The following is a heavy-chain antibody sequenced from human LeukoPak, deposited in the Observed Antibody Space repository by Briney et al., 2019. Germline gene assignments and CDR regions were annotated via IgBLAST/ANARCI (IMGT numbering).Heavy chain of an antibody. CDR3: ARYEPMVATGFDY. J-gene: IGHJ4*02. D-gene: IGHD5-12*01. Sequence: GGSLRLSCAASGFTFSSYGMHWVRQAPGKGLEWVAVIWYDGSNKYYADSVKGRFTISRDNSKNTLYLQMNSLRAEDTAVYYCARYEPMVATGFDYWGQGTLVTVSS. CDR2: IWYDGSNK. CDR1: GFTFSSYG. V-gene: IGHV3-33*01.